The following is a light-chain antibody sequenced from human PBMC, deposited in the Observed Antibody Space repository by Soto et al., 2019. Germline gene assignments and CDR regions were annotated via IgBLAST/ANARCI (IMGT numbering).Light chain of an antibody. Sequence: QSALTQPRSVSGSPGQSVTISCTGTSSDVGGYNHVSCYQQHPGKVPKLMIYDVSKRPSGVPDRFSGSKSGNTASLTISGLQAEDEADYYCCSYAGSYTYVFGTGTKVTVL. J-gene: IGLJ1*01. V-gene: IGLV2-11*01. CDR2: DVS. CDR1: SSDVGGYNH. CDR3: CSYAGSYTYV.